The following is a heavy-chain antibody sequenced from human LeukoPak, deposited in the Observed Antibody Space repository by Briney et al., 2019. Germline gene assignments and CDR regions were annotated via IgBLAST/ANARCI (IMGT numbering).Heavy chain of an antibody. CDR2: ISYDGSNK. CDR3: AKPQGGSSGWYDNWFDP. D-gene: IGHD6-19*01. V-gene: IGHV3-30*18. Sequence: PGGSLRLSCAASGFTFSSYGMHWVRQAPGKGLEWVAVISYDGSNKYYADSVKGRFTISRDNSKNTLYLQMNSLRAEDTAVYYCAKPQGGSSGWYDNWFDPWGQGTLVTVSS. CDR1: GFTFSSYG. J-gene: IGHJ5*02.